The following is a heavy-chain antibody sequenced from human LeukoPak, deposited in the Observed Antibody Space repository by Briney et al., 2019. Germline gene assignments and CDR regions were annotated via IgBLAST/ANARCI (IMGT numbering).Heavy chain of an antibody. V-gene: IGHV4-4*07. Sequence: SETLSLTCTVSGGSISSYYWSWIRQPAGKGLEWIGRIYTSGSTNYNPSLKSRVTMSVDTSKNQFSLKLSSVTAADTAVYYCARGAYYYGSGKIFDYWGQGTLVTVSS. CDR1: GGSISSYY. CDR3: ARGAYYYGSGKIFDY. D-gene: IGHD3-10*01. J-gene: IGHJ4*02. CDR2: IYTSGST.